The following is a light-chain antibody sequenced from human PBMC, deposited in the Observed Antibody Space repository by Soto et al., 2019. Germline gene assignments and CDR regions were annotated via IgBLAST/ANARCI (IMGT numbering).Light chain of an antibody. J-gene: IGKJ1*01. Sequence: GHRVTITCRDSESIRTWLAWYQHKPGKAPKFLIYKASTIKSGVPSRFSGSGSGTEFTLTISSLQTDDFATYYCQQYNSYSSWTFGQGTKVDIK. CDR2: KAS. V-gene: IGKV1-5*03. CDR3: QQYNSYSSWT. CDR1: ESIRTW.